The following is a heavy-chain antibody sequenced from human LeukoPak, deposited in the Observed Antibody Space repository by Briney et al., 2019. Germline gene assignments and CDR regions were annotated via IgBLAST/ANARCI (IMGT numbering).Heavy chain of an antibody. CDR2: IYTSGST. V-gene: IGHV4-61*02. CDR1: GGSISSGSYY. CDR3: ARETRCSGSYYWTDAFDI. Sequence: SETLSLTCTVSGGSISSGSYYWSWIRQPAGKGLEWIGRIYTSGSTNYNPSLKSRVTISVDTSKNQFSLKLSSVTAADTAVYYCARETRCSGSYYWTDAFDIWGQGTMVTVSS. D-gene: IGHD1-26*01. J-gene: IGHJ3*02.